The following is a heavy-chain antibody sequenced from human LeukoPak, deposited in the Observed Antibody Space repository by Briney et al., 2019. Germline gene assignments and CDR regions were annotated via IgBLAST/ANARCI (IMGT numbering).Heavy chain of an antibody. CDR2: IIPLLDTP. D-gene: IGHD2-2*02. CDR3: ARGTGYCTSTSCYRRAYYFDN. V-gene: IGHV1-69*01. Sequence: SVKVSCKASGGTITSYAMSWVRQVPGQGLEWMGGIIPLLDTPNYAQTFQDRLTITADDSTNTVYMRLSSLRSEDTAFYFCARGTGYCTSTSCYRRAYYFDNWGQGTLVTVSS. J-gene: IGHJ4*02. CDR1: GGTITSYA.